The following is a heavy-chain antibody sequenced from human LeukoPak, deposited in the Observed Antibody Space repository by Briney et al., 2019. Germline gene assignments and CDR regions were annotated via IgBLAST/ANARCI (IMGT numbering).Heavy chain of an antibody. CDR1: GYTFLSYG. J-gene: IGHJ4*02. D-gene: IGHD2-15*01. V-gene: IGHV1-18*01. Sequence: ASVKVSCKASGYTFLSYGINWVRQAPGQGLEWMGWISPYNGDTIYAQKLQGRVTMTTDTSTTTAYMELRSLRSDDTAVYYCARFSGYCSGGSCYSGHFDYWGQGTLVTVSS. CDR2: ISPYNGDT. CDR3: ARFSGYCSGGSCYSGHFDY.